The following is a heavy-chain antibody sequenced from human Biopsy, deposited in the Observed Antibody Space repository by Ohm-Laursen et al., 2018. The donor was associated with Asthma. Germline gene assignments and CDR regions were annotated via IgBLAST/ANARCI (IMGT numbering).Heavy chain of an antibody. CDR2: IKHDGSEK. V-gene: IGHV3-7*01. CDR3: ARTFHFWSPYHAEHYQL. D-gene: IGHD3-3*02. J-gene: IGHJ1*01. CDR1: GFTFGDYW. Sequence: GSLRLSCAAPGFTFGDYWMSWVRQVPGKGLEWVANIKHDGSEKNHVDSLKGRFTISGDNAKNSLYLQMNSLRAEDTAVYYCARTFHFWSPYHAEHYQLWGQGTLVTVSS.